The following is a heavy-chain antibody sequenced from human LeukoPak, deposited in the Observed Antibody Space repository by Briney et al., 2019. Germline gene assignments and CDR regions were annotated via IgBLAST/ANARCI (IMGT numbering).Heavy chain of an antibody. CDR3: ARHDIVVVPAAMGAFDI. V-gene: IGHV4-39*01. Sequence: SETLSLTCTVSGGSISSSSYYWGWIRQPPGKGLEWIGSIYYSGSTYYNPSLKSRVTISVDTPKNQFSLKLSSVTAADTAVYYCARHDIVVVPAAMGAFDIWGQGTMVTVSS. D-gene: IGHD2-2*01. CDR2: IYYSGST. J-gene: IGHJ3*02. CDR1: GGSISSSSYY.